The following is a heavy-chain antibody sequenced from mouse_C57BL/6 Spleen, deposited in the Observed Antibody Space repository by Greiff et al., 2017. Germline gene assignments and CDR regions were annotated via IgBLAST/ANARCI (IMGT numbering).Heavy chain of an antibody. Sequence: EVQLQQSGPELVKPGASVKISCKASGYTFTDYYMNWVKQSHGKSLEWIGDINPNNGGTSYNQKFKGKATLTVDKSSSTAYMELRSLTSEDSAVYYCARGLWSVDWGQGTTLTVSS. V-gene: IGHV1-26*01. CDR2: INPNNGGT. CDR1: GYTFTDYY. CDR3: ARGLWSVD. D-gene: IGHD1-1*02. J-gene: IGHJ2*01.